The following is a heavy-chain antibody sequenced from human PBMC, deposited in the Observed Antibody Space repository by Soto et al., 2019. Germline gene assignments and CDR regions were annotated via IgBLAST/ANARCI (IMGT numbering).Heavy chain of an antibody. CDR3: AFGNLSYYFDF. CDR1: GFTFSSYG. V-gene: IGHV3-30*03. J-gene: IGHJ4*02. Sequence: GGSLRLSCAASGFTFSSYGMHWVRQAPGKGLEWVAVISYDGSNKYYADSVKGRFTISRDNSKNTLYLQMNSLRAEDTAVYHCAFGNLSYYFDFWGQGTPVTVSS. D-gene: IGHD3-16*01. CDR2: ISYDGSNK.